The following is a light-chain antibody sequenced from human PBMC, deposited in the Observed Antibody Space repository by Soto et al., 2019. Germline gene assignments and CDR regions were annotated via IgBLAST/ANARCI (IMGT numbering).Light chain of an antibody. CDR3: SSYAGSNNLI. CDR2: EVS. Sequence: QSVLTQPPSASGSPGQSGTISCTGTSSDVGSYNYVSWYQQHPGKAPKLMISEVSKRPSGVPDRFSGSKSGNTASLTVSGLHAEDEADYYCSSYAGSNNLIFGGGTKVTVL. J-gene: IGLJ2*01. CDR1: SSDVGSYNY. V-gene: IGLV2-8*01.